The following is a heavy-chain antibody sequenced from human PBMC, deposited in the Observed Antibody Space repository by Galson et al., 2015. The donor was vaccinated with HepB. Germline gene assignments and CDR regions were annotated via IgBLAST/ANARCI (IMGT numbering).Heavy chain of an antibody. CDR3: ARIVGDSVDY. CDR2: TYYRSKWYN. V-gene: IGHV6-1*01. CDR1: GDSVSSNSAA. D-gene: IGHD1-26*01. Sequence: CAISGDSVSSNSAAWKWIRQSPSRGLEWLGRTYYRSKWYNDYAVSVKSRITISPDTSKNQFSLQLNSVTPEDTAVYYCARIVGDSVDYWGQGTLVTVSS. J-gene: IGHJ4*02.